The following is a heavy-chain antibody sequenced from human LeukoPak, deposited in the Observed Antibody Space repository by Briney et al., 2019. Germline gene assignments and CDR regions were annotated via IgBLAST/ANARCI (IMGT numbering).Heavy chain of an antibody. Sequence: GGSLRLSYAASGFTFSSYAMHWVRQAPGKGLEYVSAISSNGGSTYYANSVKGRFTISRDNSKNTLYLQMGSLRAEDMAVYYCARPKYCSSTSCFDFDYWGQGTLVTVSS. D-gene: IGHD2-2*01. V-gene: IGHV3-64*01. CDR1: GFTFSSYA. CDR3: ARPKYCSSTSCFDFDY. CDR2: ISSNGGST. J-gene: IGHJ4*02.